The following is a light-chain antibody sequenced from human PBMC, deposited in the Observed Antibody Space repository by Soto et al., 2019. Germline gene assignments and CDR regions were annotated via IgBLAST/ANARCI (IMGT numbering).Light chain of an antibody. V-gene: IGKV1-5*03. CDR2: KAS. Sequence: DIQMTQSPSTLSASVGDRVTITCRASQSISSWLAWYQQKPGKAPKLLIYKASILESGVPSRFSGSESGTEFTLTISSLQPDDFATYCCQQYNSYWTFGQGTKVEIK. CDR1: QSISSW. CDR3: QQYNSYWT. J-gene: IGKJ1*01.